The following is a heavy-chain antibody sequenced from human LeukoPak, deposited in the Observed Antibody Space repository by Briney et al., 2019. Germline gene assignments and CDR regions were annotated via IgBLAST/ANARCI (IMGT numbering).Heavy chain of an antibody. Sequence: PSETLSLTCTVSGASIRSGDYYWSWIRQPPGKGLEWIGYIYASGSTYYNPSLKSRITISVDTSENRFSLKLSSVTATDTAVYYCARDCSGGSCYGAFDIWGQGTMVTVSS. J-gene: IGHJ3*02. D-gene: IGHD2-15*01. CDR3: ARDCSGGSCYGAFDI. CDR1: GASIRSGDYY. V-gene: IGHV4-30-4*01. CDR2: IYASGST.